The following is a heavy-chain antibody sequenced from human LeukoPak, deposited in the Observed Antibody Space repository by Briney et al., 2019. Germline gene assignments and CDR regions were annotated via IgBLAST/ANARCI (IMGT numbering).Heavy chain of an antibody. D-gene: IGHD5-18*01. Sequence: SETLSLTCAVSGYSISSGYYWGWIRQPPGKGLEWIGSIYHSGSTYYNPSLKSRVTISVDTSKNQFSLKLSSVTAADTAVYHCARVDTAMAWENWFDPWGQGTLVTVSS. CDR2: IYHSGST. CDR1: GYSISSGYY. V-gene: IGHV4-38-2*01. CDR3: ARVDTAMAWENWFDP. J-gene: IGHJ5*02.